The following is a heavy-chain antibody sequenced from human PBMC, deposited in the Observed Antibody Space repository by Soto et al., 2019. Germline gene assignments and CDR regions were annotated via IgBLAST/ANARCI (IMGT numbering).Heavy chain of an antibody. J-gene: IGHJ6*03. CDR3: AGSSIAARRVWSYYYYMDV. CDR1: SGSISSSNW. Sequence: SETLSLTCAVSSGSISSSNWWSWVRQPPGKGLEWIGEIYHSGSTNYNPSLKSRVTISVDKSKNQFSLKLSSVTAADTAVYYCAGSSIAARRVWSYYYYMDVWGKGTTVTVS. V-gene: IGHV4-4*02. D-gene: IGHD6-6*01. CDR2: IYHSGST.